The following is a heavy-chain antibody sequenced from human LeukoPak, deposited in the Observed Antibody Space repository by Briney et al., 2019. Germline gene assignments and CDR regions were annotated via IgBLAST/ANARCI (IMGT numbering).Heavy chain of an antibody. CDR1: GYSFTSNY. J-gene: IGHJ5*02. CDR3: GKSAPSGFDP. CDR2: INAGNGDA. V-gene: IGHV1-3*01. Sequence: GASVKVSCKVSGYSFTSNYIHWVRQAPGRSLEWMGRINAGNGDAKYSQNFHDRITITRDTSASTVYMELTSLRSEDTAVYYCGKSAPSGFDPWGQGTLVTVSS.